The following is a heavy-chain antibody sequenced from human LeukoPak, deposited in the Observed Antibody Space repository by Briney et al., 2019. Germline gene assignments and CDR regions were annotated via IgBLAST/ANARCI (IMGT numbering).Heavy chain of an antibody. CDR2: FDPEDGET. V-gene: IGHV1-24*01. CDR1: GTTLIELS. D-gene: IGHD2-15*01. J-gene: IGHJ5*02. Sequence: ASVKVSCKVSGTTLIELSLHWVRQAPGKGLEWMGHFDPEDGETIYAQKFQGRVTMTEDTSTDTAYMELSSLRSEDTAVYYCATAVYCSGGSCYRDAYWFDPWGQGTLVTVSS. CDR3: ATAVYCSGGSCYRDAYWFDP.